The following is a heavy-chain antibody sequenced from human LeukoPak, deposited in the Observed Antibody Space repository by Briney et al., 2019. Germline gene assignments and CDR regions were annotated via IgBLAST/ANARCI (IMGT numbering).Heavy chain of an antibody. CDR2: VWYDGSNK. V-gene: IGHV3-33*01. CDR1: GFTFSAYG. CDR3: ARDLNLPDALDL. D-gene: IGHD1-14*01. Sequence: GGSLRLSCAGSGFTFSAYGMHWVRQAPGKGLEWVAVVWYDGSNKFYVESVKVRFSASRDNSKNTLYLQMNSLRAEDTAVYYCARDLNLPDALDLWGQGTMVTVSS. J-gene: IGHJ3*01.